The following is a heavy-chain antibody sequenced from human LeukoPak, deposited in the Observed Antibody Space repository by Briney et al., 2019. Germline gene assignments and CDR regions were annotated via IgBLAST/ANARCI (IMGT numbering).Heavy chain of an antibody. CDR3: AIQTDEQWSGRLDT. V-gene: IGHV1-3*01. J-gene: IGHJ5*02. D-gene: IGHD2-15*01. Sequence: ASVKVSCKASGYTFTSYAMHWVRQAPGQRLEWMGWINAGNGNTKYSQKFQGRVTITRDTSASTAYMEMSTLRSKDPAVYSCAIQTDEQWSGRLDTWGQGTLVTVSS. CDR2: INAGNGNT. CDR1: GYTFTSYA.